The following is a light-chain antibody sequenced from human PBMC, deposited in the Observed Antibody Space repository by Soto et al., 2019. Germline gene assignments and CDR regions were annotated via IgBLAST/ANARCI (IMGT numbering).Light chain of an antibody. CDR2: AAY. J-gene: IGKJ4*01. CDR3: QQYYIDPPVT. CDR1: QGISSY. V-gene: IGKV1-8*01. Sequence: AILMTPSPSSFSASTGDRVTITCRASQGISSYLAWYQQKPGKAPKLLIYAAYTLQSGVPSRFSGSGRGRDCPLRIRSLQSKDCATYCGQQYYIDPPVTFGGGTKVEIK.